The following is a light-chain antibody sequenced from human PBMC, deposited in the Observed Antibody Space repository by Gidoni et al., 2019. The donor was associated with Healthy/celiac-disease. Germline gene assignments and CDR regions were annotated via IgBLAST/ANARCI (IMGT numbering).Light chain of an antibody. CDR2: DVS. CDR3: CSYAGSYTWV. J-gene: IGLJ3*02. V-gene: IGLV2-11*01. Sequence: GKAPKLMIYDVSKRPSGVPARFSGSKSGNTASLTISGLQAEDEADYSCCSYAGSYTWVFGGWPTLTVL.